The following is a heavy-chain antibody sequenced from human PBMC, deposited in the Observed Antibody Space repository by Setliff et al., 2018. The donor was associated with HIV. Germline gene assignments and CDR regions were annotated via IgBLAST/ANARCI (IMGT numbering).Heavy chain of an antibody. CDR1: GGSFSGYY. CDR3: ARGAGQWLRLVQGDSVAYFDF. Sequence: SETLSLTCAVYGGSFSGYYWNWIRQSPGKGLEWIGETNHSGNTNYNPSLKSRVTISMDMSKNQFSLNLASMTAADTAVYYCARGAGQWLRLVQGDSVAYFDFWGQGMLVTVSS. V-gene: IGHV4-34*01. D-gene: IGHD6-19*01. J-gene: IGHJ4*02. CDR2: TNHSGNT.